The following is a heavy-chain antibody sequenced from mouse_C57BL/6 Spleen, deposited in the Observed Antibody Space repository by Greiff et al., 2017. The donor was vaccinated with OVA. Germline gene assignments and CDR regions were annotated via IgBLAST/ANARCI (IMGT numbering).Heavy chain of an antibody. D-gene: IGHD2-1*01. CDR1: GFTFSSYA. V-gene: IGHV5-4*01. CDR2: ISDGGSYT. Sequence: EVKLMESGGGLVKPGGSLKLSCAASGFTFSSYAMSWVRQTPEKRLEWVATISDGGSYTYYPDNVKGRFTISRDNAKNNLYLQMSHLKSEDTAMYYCARDRVYGNYVGFAYWGQGTLVTVSA. CDR3: ARDRVYGNYVGFAY. J-gene: IGHJ3*01.